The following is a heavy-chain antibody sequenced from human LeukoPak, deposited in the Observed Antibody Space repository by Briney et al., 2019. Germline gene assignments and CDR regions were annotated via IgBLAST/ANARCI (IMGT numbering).Heavy chain of an antibody. D-gene: IGHD3-10*01. CDR3: ARVSSFFGDYGLGWFDP. J-gene: IGHJ5*02. CDR1: GGSFSANY. Sequence: SETLSLTCAVYGGSFSANYWSWLRQPLGKGLEWIGEINHSGGTNDNPSLKSRVTISKDTSKSQLSLKLNPVTAADTAVYYCARVSSFFGDYGLGWFDPWGQGTLVTVSS. CDR2: INHSGGT. V-gene: IGHV4-34*01.